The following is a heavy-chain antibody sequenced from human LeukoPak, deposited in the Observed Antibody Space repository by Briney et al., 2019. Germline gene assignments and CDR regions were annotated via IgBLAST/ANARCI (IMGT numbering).Heavy chain of an antibody. V-gene: IGHV3-13*01. CDR2: IGTAGDT. CDR3: ARGSHYYDSSQGAFDI. D-gene: IGHD3-22*01. Sequence: PGGSLRLSCAASGFTFGSYDMHWVRQATGKGLEWVSAIGTAGDTYYPGSVKGRFTISRENAKNSLYLQMNSLRAGDTAVYYCARGSHYYDSSQGAFDIWGQGTMVTVSS. CDR1: GFTFGSYD. J-gene: IGHJ3*02.